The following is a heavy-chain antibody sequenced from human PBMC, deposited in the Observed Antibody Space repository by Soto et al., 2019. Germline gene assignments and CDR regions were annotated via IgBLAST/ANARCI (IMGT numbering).Heavy chain of an antibody. Sequence: SVKVSCKASGGTFSSYAISWVRQAPGQGLEWMGGIIPIFGTANYAQKFQGRVTITADESTSTAYMELSSLRSEDTAVYYCASTYSSSSAYYYYYGMDVWGQGTTVTVS. CDR2: IIPIFGTA. CDR3: ASTYSSSSAYYYYYGMDV. D-gene: IGHD6-6*01. J-gene: IGHJ6*02. V-gene: IGHV1-69*13. CDR1: GGTFSSYA.